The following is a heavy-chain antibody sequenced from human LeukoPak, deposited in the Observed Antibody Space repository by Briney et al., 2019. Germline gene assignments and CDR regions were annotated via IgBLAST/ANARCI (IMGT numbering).Heavy chain of an antibody. CDR3: AVGGLGATLSY. V-gene: IGHV5-51*01. CDR1: GYTFTTSW. Sequence: GESLKISCKTSGYTFTTSWIAWVRQMPGEGLEWMGIMYPSDSDTRYNPSFQGHFTISADKSVSTAYLQWSSLKASDTAMYYCAVGGLGATLSYWGQGTPVTVSS. J-gene: IGHJ4*01. CDR2: MYPSDSDT. D-gene: IGHD1-26*01.